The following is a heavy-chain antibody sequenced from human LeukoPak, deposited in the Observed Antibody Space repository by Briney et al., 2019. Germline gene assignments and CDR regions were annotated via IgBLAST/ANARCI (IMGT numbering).Heavy chain of an antibody. D-gene: IGHD2-15*01. CDR3: ARDYCSGGNCYSGVYYYLHMDV. J-gene: IGHJ6*03. CDR2: ISSSSRYI. CDR1: GFPFINYS. V-gene: IGHV3-21*01. Sequence: GGSLRLSCAASGFPFINYSINWVRQAPGKGLEWVSSISSSSRYIHYADSVRGRFTISRDDAKNSLYLQMNSLRVEDTAVYYCARDYCSGGNCYSGVYYYLHMDVWGKGTTVTVSS.